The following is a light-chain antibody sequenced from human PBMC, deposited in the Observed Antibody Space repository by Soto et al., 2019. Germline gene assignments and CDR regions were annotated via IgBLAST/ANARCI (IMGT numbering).Light chain of an antibody. Sequence: QSALTQPASVSGSPGQSITISCTATSSDIGAYEYVSWYQQHPGKAPKLLIYEVTNRPSGVSPRFSGAKSANTASLTISGLQAEDEAHYYCSSYATTRSVVFGGGTKVTVL. J-gene: IGLJ2*01. CDR2: EVT. CDR1: SSDIGAYEY. CDR3: SSYATTRSVV. V-gene: IGLV2-14*01.